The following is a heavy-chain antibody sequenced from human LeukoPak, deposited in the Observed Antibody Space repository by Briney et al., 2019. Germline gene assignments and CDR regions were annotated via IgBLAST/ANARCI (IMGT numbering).Heavy chain of an antibody. CDR3: AKGSRDSRPYYFDF. Sequence: PGGSLRLSCAASEFTFNNYAMSWVRQAPGKVLEWVSAITGSGGDTYHADSVKGRFTISRDNSKNTLYLQMNSLRAEDMAVYYCAKGSRDSRPYYFDFWGQGTLVTVSS. D-gene: IGHD3-10*01. J-gene: IGHJ4*02. V-gene: IGHV3-23*01. CDR2: ITGSGGDT. CDR1: EFTFNNYA.